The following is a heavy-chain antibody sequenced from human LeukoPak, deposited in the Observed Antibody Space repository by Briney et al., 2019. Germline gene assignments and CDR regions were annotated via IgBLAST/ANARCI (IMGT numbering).Heavy chain of an antibody. Sequence: SVKVSCKASGGTFSSYAISWVRQAPGQGLEWMGGIIPIFGTANHAQKFQGRVTITTDESTSTAYMELSSLRSEDTAVYYCARAESITGTSLPAFDIWGQGTMVTVSS. CDR3: ARAESITGTSLPAFDI. J-gene: IGHJ3*02. D-gene: IGHD1-7*01. CDR1: GGTFSSYA. V-gene: IGHV1-69*05. CDR2: IIPIFGTA.